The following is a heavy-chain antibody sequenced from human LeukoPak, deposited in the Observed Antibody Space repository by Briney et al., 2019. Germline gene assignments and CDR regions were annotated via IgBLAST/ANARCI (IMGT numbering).Heavy chain of an antibody. Sequence: SSETLSLTCTVSGGSISSGGYYWSWIRQPPGRGLEWIGYIYFTGSTNYNPSLQSRVTISVDTSKNQFSLKLTSVTAAGTAVYYCARHCASGTCAFDIWGQGTMVTVSS. J-gene: IGHJ3*02. CDR1: GGSISSGGYY. V-gene: IGHV4-61*08. CDR2: IYFTGST. D-gene: IGHD6-13*01. CDR3: ARHCASGTCAFDI.